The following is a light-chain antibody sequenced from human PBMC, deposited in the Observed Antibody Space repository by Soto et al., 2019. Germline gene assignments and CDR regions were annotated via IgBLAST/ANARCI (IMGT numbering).Light chain of an antibody. V-gene: IGLV1-40*01. J-gene: IGLJ2*01. CDR2: DNN. CDR1: SSNIGAGYD. CDR3: QSFDTSLSGFVV. Sequence: QSVLTQPPSMSGAPGQRVTISCTGSSSNIGAGYDVHWYQQHPGTAPKLLIFDNNNRPSGVPDRFSGSKSDTSASLAITGLQAEYEADYYCQSFDTSLSGFVVFGGRTKVTVL.